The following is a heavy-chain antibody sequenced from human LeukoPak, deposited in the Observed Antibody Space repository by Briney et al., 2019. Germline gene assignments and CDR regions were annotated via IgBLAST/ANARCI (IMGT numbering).Heavy chain of an antibody. CDR2: IRSKAYGGTT. CDR3: TRDFIILGNNYGDQVDY. CDR1: GFTFGDYA. V-gene: IGHV3-49*03. D-gene: IGHD4-17*01. Sequence: PGRSLRLSCTASGFTFGDYAMSWFRQAPGKGLEWVGFIRSKAYGGTTEYAASVKGRFTISRDDSKSIAYLQMNSLKTEDTAVYYCTRDFIILGNNYGDQVDYWGQGTLVTVSS. J-gene: IGHJ4*02.